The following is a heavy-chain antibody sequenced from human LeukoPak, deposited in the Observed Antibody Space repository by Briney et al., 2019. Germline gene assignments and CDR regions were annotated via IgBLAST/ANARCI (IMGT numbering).Heavy chain of an antibody. V-gene: IGHV3-21*01. CDR3: AREGYYYGLDV. Sequence: GGSLRLSCAASGFTLSSYSMNWVRQAPGKGLEWVSSISSTSSYIYYADSVKGRFTISRDNAKNSLYLQMSSLRAEDTAVYYCAREGYYYGLDVWGQGTTVTVSS. CDR1: GFTLSSYS. J-gene: IGHJ6*02. CDR2: ISSTSSYI.